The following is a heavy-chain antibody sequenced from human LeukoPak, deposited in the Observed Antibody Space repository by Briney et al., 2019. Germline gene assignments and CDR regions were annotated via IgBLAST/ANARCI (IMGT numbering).Heavy chain of an antibody. Sequence: GGSLRLSCVGSGFAFKNYWMTWVRRAPGKGLEWVANINQDGSEKYYVDSVKGRFTISRDNSKNTLYLQMNSLRPEDTAVYYCAKDSRYTPDYWGQGTLVTVSS. CDR3: AKDSRYTPDY. D-gene: IGHD1-1*01. J-gene: IGHJ4*02. CDR1: GFAFKNYW. V-gene: IGHV3-7*01. CDR2: INQDGSEK.